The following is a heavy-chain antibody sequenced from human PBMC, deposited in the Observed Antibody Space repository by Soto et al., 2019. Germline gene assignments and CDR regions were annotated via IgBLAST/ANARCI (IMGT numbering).Heavy chain of an antibody. Sequence: QVQLVESGGGVVQPGRSLRLSCAASGFTYSTFGMHWVRQAPGKGLEWVAFIAADGLAQYYADSVKGRFTISRDNSENTLFLQMNNLGAEDTAVYYCAKEFFSPQAYWFFDLWGRGTLVTVSS. CDR2: IAADGLAQ. CDR3: AKEFFSPQAYWFFDL. CDR1: GFTYSTFG. D-gene: IGHD3-3*01. V-gene: IGHV3-30*18. J-gene: IGHJ2*01.